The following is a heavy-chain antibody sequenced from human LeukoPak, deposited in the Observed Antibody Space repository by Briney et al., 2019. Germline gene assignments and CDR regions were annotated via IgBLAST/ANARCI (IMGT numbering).Heavy chain of an antibody. Sequence: GASVKVSCKASGYTFTSYGISWVRQAPGQGLEWMGWISAYNGNTNYAQKLQGRVTMTTDTSTSTAYMELRSLRSEDTAVYYCAREVSKYGDYGGTWFDSWGQGTLVTVSS. V-gene: IGHV1-18*01. CDR3: AREVSKYGDYGGTWFDS. D-gene: IGHD4-17*01. J-gene: IGHJ5*01. CDR2: ISAYNGNT. CDR1: GYTFTSYG.